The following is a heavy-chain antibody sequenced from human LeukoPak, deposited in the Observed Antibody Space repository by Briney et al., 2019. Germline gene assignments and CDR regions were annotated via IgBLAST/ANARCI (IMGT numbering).Heavy chain of an antibody. D-gene: IGHD3-22*01. CDR3: ARPGIGGSSGYFDY. V-gene: IGHV4-39*01. Sequence: PSETLSLTCTVSGGSISSSSYYWGWIRQPPGKGLEWIGSIYYSGSTYYNPSLKSRVTISVDTSKNQFSLKLSSVTAADTAVYYCARPGIGGSSGYFDYWGQGTLVTVSS. J-gene: IGHJ4*02. CDR1: GGSISSSSYY. CDR2: IYYSGST.